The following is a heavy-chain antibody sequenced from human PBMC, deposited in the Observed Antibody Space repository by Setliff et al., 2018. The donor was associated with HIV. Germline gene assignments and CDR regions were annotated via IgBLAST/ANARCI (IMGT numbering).Heavy chain of an antibody. CDR1: GDTRRSYA. V-gene: IGHV1-18*01. CDR2: IIPIFGNT. CDR3: ARGAYSSIWFSQGLNAFDI. J-gene: IGHJ3*02. Sequence: GASVKGSCKTSGDTRRSYAITWVRQAPGQGLEWMGRIIPIFGNTKYTQKFQGRVTMTTDTSTSTAYMELRSLRSDDTAVYYCARGAYSSIWFSQGLNAFDIWGQGTMVTVSS. D-gene: IGHD6-13*01.